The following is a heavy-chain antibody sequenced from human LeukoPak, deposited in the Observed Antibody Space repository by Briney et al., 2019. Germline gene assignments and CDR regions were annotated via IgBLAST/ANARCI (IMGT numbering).Heavy chain of an antibody. Sequence: SVKVSCQASGGTFDRYGVSWVRQAPGQGLEWMGRIITLVEEAIYSQKFQGRVTLSADRFTSTAYMEVRRLRPEDTAVYFCARDMSPPGVLVTADYGLDVWGQGTAVTVS. CDR1: GGTFDRYG. J-gene: IGHJ6*02. CDR2: IITLVEEA. V-gene: IGHV1-69*04. D-gene: IGHD2-21*02. CDR3: ARDMSPPGVLVTADYGLDV.